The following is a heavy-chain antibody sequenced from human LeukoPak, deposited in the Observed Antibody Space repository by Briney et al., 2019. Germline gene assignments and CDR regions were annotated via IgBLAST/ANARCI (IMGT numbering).Heavy chain of an antibody. J-gene: IGHJ4*02. Sequence: GGSLRLSCAASGFTFTNFAMNWVRQAPGKGLEWVSAISGSADSPYYADSVKGRFTISRDNSKNTLYLQMNSLRAEDTAVYYCAKAMATVTSYFDYRGQGTLVTVSS. CDR3: AKAMATVTSYFDY. D-gene: IGHD4-17*01. CDR2: ISGSADSP. V-gene: IGHV3-23*01. CDR1: GFTFTNFA.